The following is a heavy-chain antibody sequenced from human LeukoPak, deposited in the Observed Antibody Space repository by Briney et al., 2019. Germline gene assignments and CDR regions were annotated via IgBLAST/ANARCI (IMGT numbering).Heavy chain of an antibody. D-gene: IGHD2-21*01. CDR3: AKFLPTHIVVANYYFDY. CDR2: ISGSGGST. J-gene: IGHJ4*02. V-gene: IGHV3-23*01. Sequence: GGSLRLSCAASGFTFSSYAMSCVRQAPGKGLEWVSAISGSGGSTYYADSVKGRFTISRDNSKNTLYLQMNSLRAEDTAVYYCAKFLPTHIVVANYYFDYWGQGTLVTVSS. CDR1: GFTFSSYA.